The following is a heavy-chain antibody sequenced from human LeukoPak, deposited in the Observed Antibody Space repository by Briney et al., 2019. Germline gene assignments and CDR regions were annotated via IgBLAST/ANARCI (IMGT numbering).Heavy chain of an antibody. CDR2: IIPIFGTA. V-gene: IGHV1-69*01. D-gene: IGHD3-22*01. J-gene: IGHJ4*02. Sequence: GASVKVSCKASGGTFSSYAISWVRQAPGQGLEWMGGIIPIFGTANYAQKFQGRVTITADESTSTAYMELSSLRSEDTAVYYCARDYYDSSGYPLFDYWGQGTLGTVSA. CDR1: GGTFSSYA. CDR3: ARDYYDSSGYPLFDY.